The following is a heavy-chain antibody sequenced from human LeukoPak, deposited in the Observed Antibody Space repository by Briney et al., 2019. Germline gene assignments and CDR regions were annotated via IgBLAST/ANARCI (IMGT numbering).Heavy chain of an antibody. Sequence: GGSLRLSCAASGFTFSSFSMIWVRQAPGKGLEWVSSTSSSSAYTFYAESGKGRFTISRDNSKNTLYLQMNSLRAEDTAVYYCAKEYRTARGGYFDYWGQGTLVTVSS. CDR1: GFTFSSFS. D-gene: IGHD1-14*01. V-gene: IGHV3-21*04. CDR2: TSSSSAYT. CDR3: AKEYRTARGGYFDY. J-gene: IGHJ4*02.